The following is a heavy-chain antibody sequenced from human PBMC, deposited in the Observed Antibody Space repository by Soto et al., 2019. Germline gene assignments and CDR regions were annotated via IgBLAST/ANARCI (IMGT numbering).Heavy chain of an antibody. CDR2: ISDDGTYR. Sequence: GGSLRLSCAASGFAFSSYGMHWVRQAPGKGLEWVALISDDGTYRYHADAAKGRFTVSRDNSKNTLYLQMNSLRAEDTAVYYCAKAGPYDILTGYYPGYFQHWGQGTLVTVSS. CDR3: AKAGPYDILTGYYPGYFQH. J-gene: IGHJ1*01. V-gene: IGHV3-30*18. CDR1: GFAFSSYG. D-gene: IGHD3-9*01.